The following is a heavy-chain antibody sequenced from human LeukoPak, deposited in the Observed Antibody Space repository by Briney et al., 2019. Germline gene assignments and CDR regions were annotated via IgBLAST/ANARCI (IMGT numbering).Heavy chain of an antibody. J-gene: IGHJ4*02. V-gene: IGHV4-34*01. CDR3: ARGPLCSGGSCYKAIDY. CDR1: GGSFSGYY. D-gene: IGHD2-15*01. CDR2: INHSGST. Sequence: SETLSLTCAVYGGSFSGYYWSWIRQPPGKGLEWIGEINHSGSTNYNPSLKSRVTISVDTSKNQFSLKLSFVTAADTAVYYCARGPLCSGGSCYKAIDYWGQGTLVTVSS.